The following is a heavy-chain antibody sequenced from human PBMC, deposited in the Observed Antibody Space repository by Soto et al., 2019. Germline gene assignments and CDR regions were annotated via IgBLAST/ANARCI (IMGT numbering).Heavy chain of an antibody. J-gene: IGHJ6*01. V-gene: IGHV3-74*01. Sequence: EVQLVESGGGLVQPGGSLSVSCAASGFTFGSYWMNWVRQAPGKGLVWVSRIDSDGSSTTYADSVKGRFTTSRDNAKNTLDLQMSSLRVEDTAVYYFARGRPYGMGCWGQCTTFTVSS. CDR1: GFTFGSYW. CDR2: IDSDGSST. CDR3: ARGRPYGMGC.